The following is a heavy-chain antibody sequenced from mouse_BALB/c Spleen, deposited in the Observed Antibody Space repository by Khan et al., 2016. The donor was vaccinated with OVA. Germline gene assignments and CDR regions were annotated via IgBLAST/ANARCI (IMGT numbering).Heavy chain of an antibody. V-gene: IGHV1S81*02. D-gene: IGHD3-1*01. CDR2: INPSNGGT. Sequence: QIQLVQSGAELVKPGASVKLSCKATGYTFTSYYMYWVKQRPGQGLEWIGEINPSNGGTNFNEKFKSKATLTVDKSSSTAYMQLSSLTSEDSAVYYCTRGGYGGFAYWGQGTLVTVTA. J-gene: IGHJ3*01. CDR3: TRGGYGGFAY. CDR1: GYTFTSYY.